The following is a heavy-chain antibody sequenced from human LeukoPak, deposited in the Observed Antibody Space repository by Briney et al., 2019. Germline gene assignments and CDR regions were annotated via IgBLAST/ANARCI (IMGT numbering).Heavy chain of an antibody. CDR1: GGSISSGSYY. CDR3: ARLSLRFGELFDY. V-gene: IGHV4-61*02. D-gene: IGHD3-10*01. Sequence: SETLSLTCTVSGGSISSGSYYWSWIRQPAGKGLEWIGRIYTSGSTNYNPSLKSRVTISVDTSKNQFSLKLSSVTAADTAVCYCARLSLRFGELFDYWGQGTLVTVSS. J-gene: IGHJ4*02. CDR2: IYTSGST.